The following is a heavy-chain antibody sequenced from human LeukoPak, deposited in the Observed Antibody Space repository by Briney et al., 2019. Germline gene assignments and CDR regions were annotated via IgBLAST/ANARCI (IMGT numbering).Heavy chain of an antibody. CDR2: ISGNNDNP. Sequence: ASVKVSCKAPGYTFSNFGISWVRQAPGQGLEWMGWISGNNDNPNYGQKFQGRLTVTTDSSTSTAYMELRNLRSDDTAVYYCARHGASTDDYWGQGTLVTVSS. V-gene: IGHV1-18*01. CDR3: ARHGASTDDY. CDR1: GYTFSNFG. D-gene: IGHD1-26*01. J-gene: IGHJ4*02.